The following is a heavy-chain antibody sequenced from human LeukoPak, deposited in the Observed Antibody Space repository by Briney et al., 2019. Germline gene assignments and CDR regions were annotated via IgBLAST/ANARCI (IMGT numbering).Heavy chain of an antibody. CDR2: ISWNSGSI. CDR3: ARVLYYYDSTRFDP. V-gene: IGHV3-9*01. J-gene: IGHJ5*02. D-gene: IGHD3-22*01. CDR1: GFTFDDYA. Sequence: GGSLRLSCAASGFTFDDYAMHWVRQAPGKGLEWVSGISWNSGSIGYADSVKGRFTISRDNAKNSLYLQMNSLRAEDTALYHCARVLYYYDSTRFDPWGQGTLVTVSS.